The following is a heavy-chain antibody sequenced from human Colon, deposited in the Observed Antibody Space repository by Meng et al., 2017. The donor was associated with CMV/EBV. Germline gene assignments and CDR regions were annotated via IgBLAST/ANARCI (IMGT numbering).Heavy chain of an antibody. CDR2: TYSGDTRT. V-gene: IGHV3-23*03. D-gene: IGHD1-26*01. Sequence: LSCPTAGFTLSNFAMSWVRQTPGRGLTWVSVTYSGDTRTYYADSVKGRFTISRDESKNTVYLQMNSLRIEDTAIYYCARHRGGSLDFWGPGTLVTVSS. CDR1: GFTLSNFA. CDR3: ARHRGGSLDF. J-gene: IGHJ4*02.